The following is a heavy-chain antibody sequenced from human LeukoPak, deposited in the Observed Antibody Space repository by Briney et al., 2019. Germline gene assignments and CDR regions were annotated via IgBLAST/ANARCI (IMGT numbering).Heavy chain of an antibody. CDR1: GGPFSGYY. CDR3: ARGRYSSSRNWFDP. V-gene: IGHV4-34*01. D-gene: IGHD6-19*01. CDR2: ISHSGGV. J-gene: IGHJ6*04. Sequence: SETLSLTCAVSGGPFSGYYLTWIRQPPGKGLEWIGEISHSGGVNYNPSLKSRVTISVDTPENQFSLKLSSVTAADTAVYYCARGRYSSSRNWFDPWGKGTTVTVSS.